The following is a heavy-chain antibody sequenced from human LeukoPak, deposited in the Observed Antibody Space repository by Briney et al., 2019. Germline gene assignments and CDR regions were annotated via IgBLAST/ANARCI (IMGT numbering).Heavy chain of an antibody. CDR2: INPSGGST. CDR1: GYTFTSYA. D-gene: IGHD3-22*01. CDR3: ATGPYYYDSSGYYSPFDY. Sequence: ASVKVSCKASGYTFTSYAMHWVRQAPGQGLEWMGIINPSGGSTSYAQKFQGRVTMTRDTSTSTVYMELSSLRSEDTAVYYCATGPYYYDSSGYYSPFDYWGQGTLVTVSS. V-gene: IGHV1-46*01. J-gene: IGHJ4*02.